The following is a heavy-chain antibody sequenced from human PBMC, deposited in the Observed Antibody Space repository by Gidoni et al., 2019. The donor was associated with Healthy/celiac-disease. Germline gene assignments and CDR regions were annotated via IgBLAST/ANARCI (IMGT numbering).Heavy chain of an antibody. CDR2: IYYSGST. V-gene: IGHV4-39*01. Sequence: QLQLQESGPGLVKPSETLSLTCTVSGGSISSSSYYWGWIRQPPGKGLEWIGSIYYSGSTYYNPSLKSRVTISVDTSKNQFSLKLSSVTAADTAVYYCARTGYSNYHYYYYMDVWGKGTTVTVSS. D-gene: IGHD4-4*01. CDR1: GGSISSSSYY. J-gene: IGHJ6*03. CDR3: ARTGYSNYHYYYYMDV.